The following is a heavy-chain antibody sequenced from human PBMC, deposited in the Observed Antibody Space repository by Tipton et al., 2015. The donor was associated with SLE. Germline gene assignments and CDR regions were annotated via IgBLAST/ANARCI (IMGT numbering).Heavy chain of an antibody. CDR3: ARSHYYGSGSYYPYYYYYMDV. CDR1: GGSISSGSYY. Sequence: TLSLTCTVSGGSISSGSYYWSWIRQPPGKGLEWIGYIYYSGSTNYNPSLKSRVTISVDTSKNQFSLKLSSVTAADTAVYYCARSHYYGSGSYYPYYYYYMDVWGKGTTVTVSS. V-gene: IGHV4-61*01. D-gene: IGHD3-10*01. CDR2: IYYSGST. J-gene: IGHJ6*03.